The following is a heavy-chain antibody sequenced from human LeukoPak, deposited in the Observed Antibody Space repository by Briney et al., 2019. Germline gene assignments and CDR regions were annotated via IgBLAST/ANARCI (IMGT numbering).Heavy chain of an antibody. J-gene: IGHJ4*02. V-gene: IGHV3-74*01. CDR3: ARGTAATAGIDY. CDR2: INTDGSAT. CDR1: GFNFSSYW. D-gene: IGHD6-13*01. Sequence: PGGSLRLSCAVSGFNFSSYWIHRVRQAPGKGLVWVSLINTDGSATTYGDSAKGRFTVSRDNDKNTLFLDMNSLRVEDTAVYYCARGTAATAGIDYWGQGTLVTVSS.